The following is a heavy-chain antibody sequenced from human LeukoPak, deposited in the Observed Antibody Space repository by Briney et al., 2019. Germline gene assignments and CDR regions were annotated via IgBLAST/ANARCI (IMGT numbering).Heavy chain of an antibody. J-gene: IGHJ4*02. V-gene: IGHV4-39*01. CDR2: IYYSGST. CDR3: ARHGWGWELLGGHFDY. D-gene: IGHD1-26*01. CDR1: GGSISSSSYY. Sequence: SETLSLTCTVSGGSISSSSYYWGWIRQPPGKGLEWIGSIYYSGSTYYNPSLKSRVTISVDTSKNQFSLKLSSVTAADTAVYYCARHGWGWELLGGHFDYWGQGTLVTVSS.